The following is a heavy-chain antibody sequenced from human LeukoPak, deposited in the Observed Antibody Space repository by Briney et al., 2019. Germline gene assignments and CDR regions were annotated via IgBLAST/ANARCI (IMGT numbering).Heavy chain of an antibody. CDR1: GFSLNTTGMR. Sequence: SGPTLVKPTQTLTLTCTFSGFSLNTTGMRMGWIRRPPGKALEWLARIDWDDDKFYSTSLKPRLTISKDSSRNQVVLTMTNMDPVDTATYYCARIAPSYYYDSSAPLDYWGQGTLVTVSS. CDR2: IDWDDDK. D-gene: IGHD3-22*01. CDR3: ARIAPSYYYDSSAPLDY. J-gene: IGHJ4*02. V-gene: IGHV2-70*04.